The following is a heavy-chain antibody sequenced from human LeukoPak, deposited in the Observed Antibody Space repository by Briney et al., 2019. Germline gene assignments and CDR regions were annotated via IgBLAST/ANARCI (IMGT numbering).Heavy chain of an antibody. CDR1: GFTVSSNY. CDR3: AREGAVGATDT. D-gene: IGHD1-26*01. Sequence: GGSLRLSCAASGFTVSSNYMSWVRQAPGKGLEWVSVIYSGGSTYYADSVKGRFTISRANSKNTLYLQMNSLRAEDTAVYYCAREGAVGATDTWGQGTLVTVSS. J-gene: IGHJ5*02. V-gene: IGHV3-66*02. CDR2: IYSGGST.